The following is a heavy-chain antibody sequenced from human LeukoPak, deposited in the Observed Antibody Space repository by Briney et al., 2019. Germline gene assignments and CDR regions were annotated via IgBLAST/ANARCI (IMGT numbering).Heavy chain of an antibody. CDR2: ISSSGSTI. CDR1: GFTFSSYE. J-gene: IGHJ4*02. V-gene: IGHV3-48*03. D-gene: IGHD3-22*01. Sequence: GGSLRLSCAASGFTFSSYEMNWVRQAPGKGLEWVSYISSSGSTIYYADSVKGRFTISRDNSKNTLYLQVRSLRAEDTAVYYCAKDSRRWKTYYYDSSASYFFDYWGQGALVTVSS. CDR3: AKDSRRWKTYYYDSSASYFFDY.